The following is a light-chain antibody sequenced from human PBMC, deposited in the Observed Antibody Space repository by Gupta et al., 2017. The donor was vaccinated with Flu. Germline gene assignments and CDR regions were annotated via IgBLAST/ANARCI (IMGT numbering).Light chain of an antibody. Sequence: EIVMTQSPATLSVSPGEGATLSCRASQSVSTDLAWYQQKPGQAPRLIIYGASTRAPGIPARFSGSGFGKEFTLTISRPQYEDFAVYYGQQYNNWPSFGPGTKVDIK. CDR1: QSVSTD. V-gene: IGKV3-15*01. CDR2: GAS. J-gene: IGKJ3*01. CDR3: QQYNNWPS.